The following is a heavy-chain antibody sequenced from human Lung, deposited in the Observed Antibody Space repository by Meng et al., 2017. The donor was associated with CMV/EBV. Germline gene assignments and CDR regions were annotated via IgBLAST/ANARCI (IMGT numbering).Heavy chain of an antibody. CDR3: ARNNYYYDSSGPFGL. D-gene: IGHD3-22*01. CDR2: INPRSGDS. Sequence: GYTFGDYFIHWVRQAPGQGLEWMGWINPRSGDSKYAQKFQGRVTMTRDTAISATYMEVRRLTYDDTAVYYCARNNYYYDSSGPFGLWGQGALDTVSS. J-gene: IGHJ5*02. CDR1: GYTFGDYF. V-gene: IGHV1-2*02.